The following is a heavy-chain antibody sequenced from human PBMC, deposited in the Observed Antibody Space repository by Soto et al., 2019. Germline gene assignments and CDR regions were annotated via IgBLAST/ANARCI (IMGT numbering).Heavy chain of an antibody. D-gene: IGHD6-13*01. V-gene: IGHV3-48*03. CDR1: GFTFSSYE. CDR2: ISSSGSTI. Sequence: PGGPLRLSCAASGFTFSSYEMNWVRQAPGKGLEWVSYISSSGSTIYYADSVKGRFTISRDNAKNSLYLQMNSLRAEDTAVYYCARVKQQLPLNWFDPWGQGTLVTVSS. CDR3: ARVKQQLPLNWFDP. J-gene: IGHJ5*02.